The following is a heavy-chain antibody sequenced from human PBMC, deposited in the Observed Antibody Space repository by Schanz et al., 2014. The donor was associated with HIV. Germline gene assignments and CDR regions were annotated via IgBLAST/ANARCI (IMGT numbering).Heavy chain of an antibody. J-gene: IGHJ6*02. V-gene: IGHV3-30*04. CDR1: GFAFSSYA. CDR2: ISYDGRNK. D-gene: IGHD3-22*01. Sequence: VQLLESGGGLVQPGGSLRLSCAGSGFAFSSYAMTWVRQAPGKGLEWVAVISYDGRNKYYADSVKGRFTISRDNSKNTLYLQMNSLRAEDTAVYYCARDVSYDSSGYYSDYYYGMDVWGQGTTVTVSS. CDR3: ARDVSYDSSGYYSDYYYGMDV.